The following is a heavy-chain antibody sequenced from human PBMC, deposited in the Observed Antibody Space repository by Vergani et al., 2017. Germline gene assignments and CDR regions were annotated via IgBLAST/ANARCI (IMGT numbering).Heavy chain of an antibody. CDR2: MYHSGST. Sequence: QVRLQESGPGLVKPSETLSLTCSVSGGSMSGYYWSWIRQPPGKELEWIGYMYHSGSTNYNPSLETRVTISGGTSKNQFSLKLNSVTAADTDVYYCGRVADFYGLGSRLRDLWGQGILVTVSS. J-gene: IGHJ5*02. CDR1: GGSMSGYY. CDR3: GRVADFYGLGSRLRDL. D-gene: IGHD3-10*01. V-gene: IGHV4-59*01.